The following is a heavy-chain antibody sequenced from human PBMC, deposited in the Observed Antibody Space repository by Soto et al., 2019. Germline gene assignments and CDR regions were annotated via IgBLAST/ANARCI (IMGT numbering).Heavy chain of an antibody. CDR1: GFTFSSYA. CDR2: ISYDGSNK. D-gene: IGHD3-10*01. Sequence: GGSLRLSCAASGFTFSSYAMHWVRKAPGKGLEWVAVISYDGSNKYYADSVKGRFTISRDNSKNTLYLQMNSLRAEDTAVYYCARGDIQFGELHYYYYGMDVWGQGTTVTVSS. J-gene: IGHJ6*02. CDR3: ARGDIQFGELHYYYYGMDV. V-gene: IGHV3-30-3*01.